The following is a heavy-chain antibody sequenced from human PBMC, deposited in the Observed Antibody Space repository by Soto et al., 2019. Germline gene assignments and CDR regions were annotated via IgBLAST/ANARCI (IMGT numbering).Heavy chain of an antibody. CDR1: GGTFSSYA. CDR3: ARYTSPPDRKAPDM. V-gene: IGHV1-69*13. J-gene: IGHJ4*02. CDR2: IIPIFGTA. D-gene: IGHD1-1*01. Sequence: SVKVSCKASGGTFSSYAISWVRQAPGQGLEWMGGIIPIFGTANYAQKFQGRVTITADESTSTAYMELSSLRADDTAVYYCARYTSPPDRKAPDMWGQGALVTVSS.